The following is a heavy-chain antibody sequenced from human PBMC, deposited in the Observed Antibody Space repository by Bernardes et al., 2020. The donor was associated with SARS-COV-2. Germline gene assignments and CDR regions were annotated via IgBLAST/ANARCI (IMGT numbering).Heavy chain of an antibody. D-gene: IGHD1-26*01. CDR3: ASYGSYSDY. V-gene: IGHV4-39*01. Sequence: LSLTCTVSGGSISSSSYYWGWIRQPPGKGLEWIGSIYYSGSTYYNPSLKSRVTISVDTSKNQFSLKLSSVTAADTAVYYCASYGSYSDYWGQGTLVTVSS. CDR1: GGSISSSSYY. J-gene: IGHJ4*02. CDR2: IYYSGST.